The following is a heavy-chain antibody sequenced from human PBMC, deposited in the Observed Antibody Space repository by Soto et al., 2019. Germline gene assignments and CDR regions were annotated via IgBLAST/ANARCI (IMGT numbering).Heavy chain of an antibody. CDR1: GYTFTSYY. D-gene: IGHD2-2*01. CDR2: FNPDSDGT. J-gene: IGHJ4*02. CDR3: ARDFRYCSTTTCYGGGGY. V-gene: IGHV1-2*02. Sequence: SVKVACKASGYTFTSYYMHWVRQTPGQGLEWMGWFNPDSDGTNYAQKFQGRVTMTRDTSISTAYMELSGLRSDDTAVYFCARDFRYCSTTTCYGGGGYWAQGTLVTVSS.